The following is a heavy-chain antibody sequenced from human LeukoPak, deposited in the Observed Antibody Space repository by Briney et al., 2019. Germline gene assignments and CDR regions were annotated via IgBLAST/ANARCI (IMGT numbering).Heavy chain of an antibody. CDR3: ARSVCSGGSCYLFDY. D-gene: IGHD2-15*01. CDR2: INHSGST. CDR1: GGSFSGYY. Sequence: SETLSLTCAVYGGSFSGYYWSWIRQPPGKGLEWIGEINHSGSTNYNPSLQSRVTISGDTSKKQFSLRLSSVTAADTAVYYCARSVCSGGSCYLFDYWGQGTLVTVSS. J-gene: IGHJ4*02. V-gene: IGHV4-34*01.